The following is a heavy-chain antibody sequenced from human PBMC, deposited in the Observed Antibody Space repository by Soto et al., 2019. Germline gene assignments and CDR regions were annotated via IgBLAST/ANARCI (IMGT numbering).Heavy chain of an antibody. J-gene: IGHJ4*02. D-gene: IGHD3-22*01. Sequence: SETLSLTCTVSGGSISSSSYYWGWIRQPPGKGLGWIGSIYYSGSTYYNPSLKSRVTISVDTSKNQFSLKLSSVTAADTAVYYCAKRSKGRYYYDSSGYYWGQGTLVTVSS. CDR1: GGSISSSSYY. CDR2: IYYSGST. V-gene: IGHV4-39*01. CDR3: AKRSKGRYYYDSSGYY.